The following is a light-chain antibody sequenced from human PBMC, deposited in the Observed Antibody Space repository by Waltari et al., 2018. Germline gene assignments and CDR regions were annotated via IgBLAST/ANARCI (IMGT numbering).Light chain of an antibody. V-gene: IGKV4-1*01. J-gene: IGKJ2*01. Sequence: DIVMTQSPLSLPVTPGEPATIHCKSSQPVLYSANNKNYLAWYQQKPGQPPKLLIYLASTRESGVPDRFSGSGSGTDFTLTISSLQAEDVAVYYCHQFYVAPHTFGQGTRLVIK. CDR2: LAS. CDR1: QPVLYSANNKNY. CDR3: HQFYVAPHT.